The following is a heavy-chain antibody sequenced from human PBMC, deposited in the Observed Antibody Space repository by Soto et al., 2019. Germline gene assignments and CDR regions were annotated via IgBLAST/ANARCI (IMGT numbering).Heavy chain of an antibody. CDR1: GFTFSGSA. Sequence: EVQLVESGGGLVQPGGSLKLSCAASGFTFSGSAMHWVRQASGKGLEWVGRIGSKANNYATAYAASVKGRFTISRDDSKSKAYLQMNSLKTEDTAIYYCTRRFDCSAGSCYSGWYYYYGMDVWGQGTTVTVSS. D-gene: IGHD2-15*01. CDR2: IGSKANNYAT. V-gene: IGHV3-73*01. CDR3: TRRFDCSAGSCYSGWYYYYGMDV. J-gene: IGHJ6*02.